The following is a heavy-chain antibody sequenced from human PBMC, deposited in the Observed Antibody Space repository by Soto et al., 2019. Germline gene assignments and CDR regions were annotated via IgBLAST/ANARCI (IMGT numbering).Heavy chain of an antibody. CDR2: IKQDGSEK. CDR3: ARDYLTPYYYGSGSYYNIDY. Sequence: GGSLRLSCAASGFTFSSYWMSWVRQAPGKGLEWVANIKQDGSEKYYVDSVKGRFTISRDNAKNSLYLQMNSLRAEDTAVYYCARDYLTPYYYGSGSYYNIDYWGQGTLVTVSS. CDR1: GFTFSSYW. V-gene: IGHV3-7*01. J-gene: IGHJ4*02. D-gene: IGHD3-10*01.